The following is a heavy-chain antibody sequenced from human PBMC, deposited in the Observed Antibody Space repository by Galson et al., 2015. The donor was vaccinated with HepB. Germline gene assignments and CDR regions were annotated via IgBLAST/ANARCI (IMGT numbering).Heavy chain of an antibody. J-gene: IGHJ4*02. CDR3: ARARGYGSGSYYTEYYFDY. D-gene: IGHD3-10*01. CDR2: IIPIFGTA. CDR1: GGTFSSYA. Sequence: SVKVSCKASGGTFSSYAISWVRQAPGQGLEWMGGIIPIFGTANYTQKFQGRVTITADESTSTAYMELSSLRSEDTAVYYCARARGYGSGSYYTEYYFDYWGQGTLVTVSS. V-gene: IGHV1-69*13.